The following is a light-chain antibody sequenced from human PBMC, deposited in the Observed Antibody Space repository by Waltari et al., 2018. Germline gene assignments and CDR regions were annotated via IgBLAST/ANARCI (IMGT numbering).Light chain of an antibody. CDR3: QQRSNWELT. V-gene: IGKV3-11*01. Sequence: EIVLTQSPATLSLSPGERATLSCRASQSVSSYLAWYQQKPGQAPRLLFYDSSNRATGIPTRFSGSGSVTDFTLTSSSLEPADFAVYYCQQRSNWELTFGGGTKVEIK. CDR1: QSVSSY. CDR2: DSS. J-gene: IGKJ4*01.